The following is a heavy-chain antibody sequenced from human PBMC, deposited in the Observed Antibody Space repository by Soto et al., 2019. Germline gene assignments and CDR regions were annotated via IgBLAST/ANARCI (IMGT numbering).Heavy chain of an antibody. J-gene: IGHJ4*02. D-gene: IGHD3-22*01. Sequence: PGGSLRLSCAATGFTFSTYGMTWVRQAPGKGLEWVSAISGSGGSTYYADSVKGRFTISRDNSKNTLYLQMNSLRAEDTAVYYCAKGRENTIIVVVTSPKSVDYWGQGTLVTVS. CDR3: AKGRENTIIVVVTSPKSVDY. V-gene: IGHV3-23*01. CDR1: GFTFSTYG. CDR2: ISGSGGST.